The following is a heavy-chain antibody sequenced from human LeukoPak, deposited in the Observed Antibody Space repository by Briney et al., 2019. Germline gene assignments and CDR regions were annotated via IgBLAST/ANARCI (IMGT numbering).Heavy chain of an antibody. CDR2: INPSGSST. D-gene: IGHD3-3*01. CDR1: GYTFTSYY. V-gene: IGHV1-46*01. J-gene: IGHJ5*02. CDR3: ARTSYDFWSGYQSEDWFDP. Sequence: ASVKVSCKASGYTFTSYYMHWVRQAPGQGLEWMGIINPSGSSTSYAQKFQGRVTMTRDMSTSTVYMELSSLRSEDTAVYYCARTSYDFWSGYQSEDWFDPWGQGTLVTVSS.